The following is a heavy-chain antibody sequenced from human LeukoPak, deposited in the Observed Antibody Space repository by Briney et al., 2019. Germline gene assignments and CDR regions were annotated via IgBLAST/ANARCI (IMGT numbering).Heavy chain of an antibody. D-gene: IGHD3-10*01. CDR3: AKEYGSGSYYYDY. J-gene: IGHJ4*02. V-gene: IGHV3-23*01. CDR2: ISGSGGST. CDR1: GFTFNNYA. Sequence: GSLRLSCAASGFTFNNYALSWVRQAPGKGLEWVSAISGSGGSTYYADSVKGRLTISRDNSKNTMYLQMNSLRTEDTALYYCAKEYGSGSYYYDYWGQGTLVTVSS.